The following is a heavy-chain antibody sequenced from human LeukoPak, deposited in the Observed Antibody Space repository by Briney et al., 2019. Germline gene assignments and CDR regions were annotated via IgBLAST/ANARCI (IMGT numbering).Heavy chain of an antibody. V-gene: IGHV3-9*01. CDR2: ISWNSGSI. Sequence: GRSLRLSCAASGFTFDDYAIHWVRQAPGKGLEWVSGISWNSGSIGYADSVKGRFTISRDNAKNSLYPQMNSLRAEDTAVYYCAKDRHDYGDYGPLDYWGQGTLVTVSS. D-gene: IGHD4-17*01. J-gene: IGHJ4*02. CDR3: AKDRHDYGDYGPLDY. CDR1: GFTFDDYA.